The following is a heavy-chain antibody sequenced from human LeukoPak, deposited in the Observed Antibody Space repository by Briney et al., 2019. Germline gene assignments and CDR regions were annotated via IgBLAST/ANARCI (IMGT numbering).Heavy chain of an antibody. J-gene: IGHJ4*02. Sequence: SVKVSCKASGGTFSSYAISWVRQAPGQGLEWMGGIIPIFGTANYAQKLQGRVTMTTDTSTSTAYMELRSLRSDDTAVYYCARGTYFDYWGQGTLVTVSS. CDR3: ARGTYFDY. V-gene: IGHV1-69*05. CDR1: GGTFSSYA. CDR2: IIPIFGTA.